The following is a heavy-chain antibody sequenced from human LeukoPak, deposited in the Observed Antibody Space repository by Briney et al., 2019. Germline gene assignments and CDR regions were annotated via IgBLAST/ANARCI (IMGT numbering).Heavy chain of an antibody. V-gene: IGHV1-46*01. J-gene: IGHJ5*02. Sequence: ASVKVSCKASGYTFTSYYMHWVQQAPGQGLEWMGIINPSGGSTSYAQKFQGRVTMTRDTSTSTVYMELSSLRSEDTAVYYCARGDVAIAARFWFDPWGQGTLVTVSS. CDR3: ARGDVAIAARFWFDP. CDR1: GYTFTSYY. CDR2: INPSGGST. D-gene: IGHD6-6*01.